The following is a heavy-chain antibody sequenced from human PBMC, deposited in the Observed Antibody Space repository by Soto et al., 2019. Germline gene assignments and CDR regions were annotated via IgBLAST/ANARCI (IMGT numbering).Heavy chain of an antibody. D-gene: IGHD1-26*01. CDR1: GGAISSGGYY. Sequence: SETLSLTCTVSGGAISSGGYYWIWIRQHPGKGLEWIGYIYYSGSTYYNPSLKSRVTISVDKSKNQFSLKLTSVTAAAPAVYHCARVRGGGTFDDWGRGTLVTVSS. CDR2: IYYSGST. J-gene: IGHJ4*02. V-gene: IGHV4-31*03. CDR3: ARVRGGGTFDD.